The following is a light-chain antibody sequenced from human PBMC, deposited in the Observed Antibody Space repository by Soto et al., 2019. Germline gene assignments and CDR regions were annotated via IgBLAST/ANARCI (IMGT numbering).Light chain of an antibody. Sequence: EIVMTQSPATLSVSPGERATLSCRASQSVSNNLAWYQQKPGQAPRLLIYGASTRATGIPARFSGGGSETEFTLTISSLQSEDFAVYFCQQYNIWPLWTFGQGTKVDNK. V-gene: IGKV3-15*01. CDR1: QSVSNN. J-gene: IGKJ1*01. CDR2: GAS. CDR3: QQYNIWPLWT.